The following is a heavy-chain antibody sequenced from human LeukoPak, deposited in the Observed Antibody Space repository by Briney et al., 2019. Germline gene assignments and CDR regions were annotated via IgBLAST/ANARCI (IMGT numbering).Heavy chain of an antibody. Sequence: AETLSLTCTVSGYSISSGYYWGWIRQPPGKGLDWIGSIYHSGRTYYNPSLKSRVTISVDTSKDQFSLKLSSVTAADTAVYYCARGYSYSFVFDYWGQGTLVTVSS. V-gene: IGHV4-38-2*02. CDR3: ARGYSYSFVFDY. D-gene: IGHD5-18*01. J-gene: IGHJ4*02. CDR1: GYSISSGYY. CDR2: IYHSGRT.